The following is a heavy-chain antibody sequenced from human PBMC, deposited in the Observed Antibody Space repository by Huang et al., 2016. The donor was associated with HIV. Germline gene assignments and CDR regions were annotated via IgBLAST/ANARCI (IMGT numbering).Heavy chain of an antibody. Sequence: QITLRESGPALVKPTQTLTLTCTFSGFSLTTTGVGVGWIRQPPGQALEWLAFIYSNGDGRYSPSLSSRLTITKHPSKNHVVLTMTNMYPVDTATYYCAHRTDASAATFYFDFWGQGTLVAVSS. V-gene: IGHV2-5*01. CDR1: GFSLTTTGVG. CDR2: IYSNGDG. CDR3: AHRTDASAATFYFDF. J-gene: IGHJ4*02. D-gene: IGHD6-25*01.